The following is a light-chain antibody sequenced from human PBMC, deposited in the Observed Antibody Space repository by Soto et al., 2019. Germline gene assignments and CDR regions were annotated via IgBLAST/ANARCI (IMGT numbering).Light chain of an antibody. Sequence: DIQMTQSPSSLSAYVGDSVTITCRASQSINIYLSWYQQQPGKAPKLLINVEYTLQGGVPSRFSGRGSGTEFHIAISSLQPEDAATYYCQQSFSTHQTFGGGPRVEIK. CDR1: QSINIY. CDR2: VEY. V-gene: IGKV1-39*01. J-gene: IGKJ4*01. CDR3: QQSFSTHQT.